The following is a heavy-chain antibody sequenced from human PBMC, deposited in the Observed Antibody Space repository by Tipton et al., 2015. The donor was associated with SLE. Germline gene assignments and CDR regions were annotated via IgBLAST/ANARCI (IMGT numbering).Heavy chain of an antibody. CDR2: ISGYNGDT. D-gene: IGHD3-3*01. V-gene: IGHV1-18*01. CDR1: GYTFTGYG. J-gene: IGHJ6*02. CDR3: ARGMECLLPLDYYYGMDV. Sequence: QLVQSGAEVKKPGASVKVSCQASGYTFTGYGISWVRQAPGQGLEWMGWISGYNGDTNYAQKVQDRFTMTTDTSTSTAYMELRSLRSDDTAVYYCARGMECLLPLDYYYGMDVWGQGTTVTVSS.